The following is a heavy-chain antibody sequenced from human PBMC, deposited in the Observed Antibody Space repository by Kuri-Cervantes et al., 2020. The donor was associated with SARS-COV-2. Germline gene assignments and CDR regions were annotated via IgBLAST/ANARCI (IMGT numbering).Heavy chain of an antibody. V-gene: IGHV4-59*01. CDR2: VSDTGS. D-gene: IGHD1-14*01. CDR3: AKDKIGDGKPIIY. J-gene: IGHJ4*02. Sequence: SETLSLTCIVSGDSMSGSYWTWMRKSPGRGLEWIGYVSDTGSRYNPSLGSRVTIPVDTSKNQFSLRLTSVTAADTALYSCAKDKIGDGKPIIYWGRGILVTVSS. CDR1: GDSMSGSY.